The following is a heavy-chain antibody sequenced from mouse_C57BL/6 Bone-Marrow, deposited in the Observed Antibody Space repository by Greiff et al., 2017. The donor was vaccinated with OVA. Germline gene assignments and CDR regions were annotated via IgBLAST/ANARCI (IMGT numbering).Heavy chain of an antibody. CDR2: IYPGNGDT. D-gene: IGHD2-3*01. V-gene: IGHV1-12*01. J-gene: IGHJ4*01. CDR3: ASRGWLYYAMDY. Sequence: QVQLKESGAELVRPGASVKMSCKASGYTFTSYNMHWVKQTPRQGLEWIGAIYPGNGDTSYNQKFKGKATLTVDKSSSTAYMQLSSLTSEDSAVYFCASRGWLYYAMDYWGQGTSVTVSS. CDR1: GYTFTSYN.